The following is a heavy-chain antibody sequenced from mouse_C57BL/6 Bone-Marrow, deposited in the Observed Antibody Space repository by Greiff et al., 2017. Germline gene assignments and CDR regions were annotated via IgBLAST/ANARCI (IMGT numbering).Heavy chain of an antibody. J-gene: IGHJ1*03. D-gene: IGHD2-5*01. CDR3: ARPYYINYWFFDV. CDR2: IYPGSGST. V-gene: IGHV1-55*01. Sequence: QVQLQQSGAELVKPGASVKMSCKASGYTFTSYWITWVKQRPGQGLEWIGDIYPGSGSTNYNEKFKSKATLTVDTSSSTAYMQLSSLTSEDSAVYYCARPYYINYWFFDVWGTVTTVPVSS. CDR1: GYTFTSYW.